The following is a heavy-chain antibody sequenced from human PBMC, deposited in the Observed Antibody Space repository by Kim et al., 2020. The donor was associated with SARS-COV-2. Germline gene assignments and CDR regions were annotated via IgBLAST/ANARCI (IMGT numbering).Heavy chain of an antibody. CDR3: SSRVALRAVPKKNFDS. D-gene: IGHD6-19*01. CDR1: GFTFTNYF. CDR2: INPSGVFT. V-gene: IGHV1-46*01. J-gene: IGHJ4*02. Sequence: ASVKVSCKASGFTFTNYFMHWVRQAPGQGLEWMGTINPSGVFTLFTQKYQGRVIITKDSSTSTVYMEVSSLSSEDTALYYCSSRVALRAVPKKNFDSWGQGTLVTVSS.